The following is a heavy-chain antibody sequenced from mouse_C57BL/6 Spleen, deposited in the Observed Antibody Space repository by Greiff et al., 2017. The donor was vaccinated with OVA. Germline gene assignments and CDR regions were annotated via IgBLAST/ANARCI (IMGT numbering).Heavy chain of an antibody. V-gene: IGHV10-3*01. D-gene: IGHD2-14*01. J-gene: IGHJ3*01. CDR3: VRENRSCGGFAY. CDR1: GFTFNTYA. Sequence: EVQRVESGGGLVQPKGSLKHSCAASGFTFNTYAMHWVRQAPGKGLGWVARIRSKSSNYATYYADSVKDRFTISRDDSQSMLYLQMNNLKTEDTAVCDCVRENRSCGGFAYWGQGTLVTVSA. CDR2: IRSKSSNYAT.